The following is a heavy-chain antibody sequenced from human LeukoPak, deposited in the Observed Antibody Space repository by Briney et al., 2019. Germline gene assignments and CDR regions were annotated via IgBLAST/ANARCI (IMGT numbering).Heavy chain of an antibody. D-gene: IGHD6-6*01. CDR2: ISSDGGRT. Sequence: GGSLRLSCAASGFTLSRYSMHCIRQAPGKGLEYVSAISSDGGRTYYANSVKGRFTISRDNSKNTLYLQMGSLRGEDMAVYYCARDPGAYSRSPIDSWGQGTLVTVSS. V-gene: IGHV3-64*01. CDR3: ARDPGAYSRSPIDS. J-gene: IGHJ4*02. CDR1: GFTLSRYS.